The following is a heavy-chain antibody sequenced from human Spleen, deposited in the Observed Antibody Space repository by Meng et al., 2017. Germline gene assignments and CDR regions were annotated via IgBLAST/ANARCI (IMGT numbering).Heavy chain of an antibody. V-gene: IGHV4-34*01. Sequence: GPPQQCGRALCKLPAPLSLTCVAPGGSFSDYYWSWLRQPPGKGLEWFGEINHSGSTNYNPSLESRATISVDTSQNNLSLKLSSVTAADSAVYYCARGPTTMAHDFDYWGQGTLVTVSS. J-gene: IGHJ4*02. D-gene: IGHD4-11*01. CDR2: INHSGST. CDR1: GGSFSDYY. CDR3: ARGPTTMAHDFDY.